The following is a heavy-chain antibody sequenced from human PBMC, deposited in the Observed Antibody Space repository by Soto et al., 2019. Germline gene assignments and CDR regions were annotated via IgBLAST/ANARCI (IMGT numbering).Heavy chain of an antibody. J-gene: IGHJ4*02. V-gene: IGHV3-7*04. CDR1: GFTFSSYW. D-gene: IGHD3-10*01. CDR2: IKEDGSEK. Sequence: EVQLVESGGGLVQPGGSLRLSCAASGFTFSSYWMSWVRQAPGRGLEWVGNIKEDGSEKYYVDSVNGRFTVSRDNAKNSXXLXXXXXXXXDTAVYYCARATGADKEDYWGQGTLVTVSS. CDR3: ARATGADKEDY.